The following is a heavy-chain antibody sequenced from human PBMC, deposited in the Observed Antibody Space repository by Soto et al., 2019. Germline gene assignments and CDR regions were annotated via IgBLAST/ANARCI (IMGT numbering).Heavy chain of an antibody. CDR3: ARDPRYFDWLYYYGMDV. V-gene: IGHV3-33*01. D-gene: IGHD3-9*01. Sequence: SLRLSCAPSGFTFSSYGMHWVRQAPGKGLEWVAVIWYDGSNKYYADSMKGRFTISRDNSKNTLYLQMNSLRAEDTAVYYCARDPRYFDWLYYYGMDVWGQGTTVTVSS. J-gene: IGHJ6*02. CDR1: GFTFSSYG. CDR2: IWYDGSNK.